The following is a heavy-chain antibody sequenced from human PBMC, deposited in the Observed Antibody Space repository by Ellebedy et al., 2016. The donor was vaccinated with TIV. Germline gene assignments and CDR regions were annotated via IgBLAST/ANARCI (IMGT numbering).Heavy chain of an antibody. CDR1: GASISSYY. CDR2: IYYNENT. CDR3: ASTPFSAVSGYHPHDY. V-gene: IGHV4-59*08. Sequence: MPSETLSLTCTVSGASISSYYWNWIRQPPGKGLEWIGYIYYNENTNYNPSLKSRVTISVDTSKNQFSLNLNSVTAADTAVYFCASTPFSAVSGYHPHDYWGQGILVTVSS. J-gene: IGHJ4*02. D-gene: IGHD5-12*01.